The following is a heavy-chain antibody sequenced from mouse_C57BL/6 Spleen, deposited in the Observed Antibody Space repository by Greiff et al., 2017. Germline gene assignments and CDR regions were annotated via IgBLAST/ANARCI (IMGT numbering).Heavy chain of an antibody. CDR3: ARSNDNYYFDY. D-gene: IGHD2-1*01. J-gene: IGHJ2*01. V-gene: IGHV1-61*01. CDR2: IYPSDSET. CDR1: GYTFTSYW. Sequence: QVQLQQPGAELVRPGSSVKLSCKASGYTFTSYWMDWVKQRPGQGLEWIGNIYPSDSETHYNQKFKDKATLTVDKSSSTAYMQLSSLTSEDSAVYYCARSNDNYYFDYWGQGTTLTVSS.